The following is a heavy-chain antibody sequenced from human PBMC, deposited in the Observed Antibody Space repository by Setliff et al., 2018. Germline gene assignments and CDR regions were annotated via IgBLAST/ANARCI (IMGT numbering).Heavy chain of an antibody. J-gene: IGHJ6*04. CDR2: IDYSGST. CDR3: ARDGLGAFSLRSMDV. Sequence: PSETLSLTCTVSGGSISSGGYYWSWIRQPPGKGLEWIGYIDYSGSTNYNPSLKSRVTISLDTSKNRFSLQLSSVTAADTAVYYCARDGLGAFSLRSMDVWGKGTTVTVSS. CDR1: GGSISSGGYY. D-gene: IGHD3-3*02. V-gene: IGHV4-61*08.